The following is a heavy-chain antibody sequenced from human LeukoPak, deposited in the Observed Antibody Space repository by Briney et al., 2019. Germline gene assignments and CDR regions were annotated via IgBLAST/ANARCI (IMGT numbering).Heavy chain of an antibody. CDR3: VRLLGGYFAGNTFDI. CDR2: IYYTGSA. J-gene: IGHJ3*02. CDR1: GGSVSSRPHF. D-gene: IGHD3-9*01. V-gene: IGHV4-39*02. Sequence: SETLSLTCTVSGGSVSSRPHFWAWIRQTPGKGLEWIGTIYYTGSANYNPSLKSRVTMSVDTSKDHFSLNLSSVTVTDTAVYFCVRLLGGYFAGNTFDIWGQGTVVSVSS.